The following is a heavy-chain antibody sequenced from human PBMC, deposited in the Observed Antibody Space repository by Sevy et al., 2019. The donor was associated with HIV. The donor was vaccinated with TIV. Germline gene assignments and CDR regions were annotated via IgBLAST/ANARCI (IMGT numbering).Heavy chain of an antibody. V-gene: IGHV1-2*04. CDR1: GYTFTGYY. CDR2: INPNSGGT. Sequence: ASVKVSCKASGYTFTGYYMHWVRQAPGQGLEWMGWINPNSGGTNYAQKFQGWVTMTRDTSISTAYMELSRLRSDDTAVYYCGRGGDGTYSSGWYGYYYYYMDVWGKGPRSPSP. J-gene: IGHJ6*03. D-gene: IGHD6-19*01. CDR3: GRGGDGTYSSGWYGYYYYYMDV.